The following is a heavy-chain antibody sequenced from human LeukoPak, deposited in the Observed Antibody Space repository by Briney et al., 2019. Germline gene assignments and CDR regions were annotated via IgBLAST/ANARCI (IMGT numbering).Heavy chain of an antibody. Sequence: GRSLRLSCAASGFTFSSYGLHWVRQAPGKGLEWVAVIWYDGSNQYYADSVKGRFTISRDNSKDTLYLQMSSLRDDETAVYYCARGRTGRYRSSQEYFQHWGQGTRVTVSS. CDR3: ARGRTGRYRSSQEYFQH. V-gene: IGHV3-33*08. D-gene: IGHD6-13*01. CDR2: IWYDGSNQ. CDR1: GFTFSSYG. J-gene: IGHJ1*01.